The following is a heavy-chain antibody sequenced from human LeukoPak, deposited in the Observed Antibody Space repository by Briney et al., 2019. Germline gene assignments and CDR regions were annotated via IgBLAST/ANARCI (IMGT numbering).Heavy chain of an antibody. D-gene: IGHD3-10*01. V-gene: IGHV4-34*01. CDR1: GGSFSGYY. Sequence: SETLSLTCAVYGGSFSGYYWSWIRQPPGRGLEWIGEINHSGSTNYNPSLKSRVTISVDTSKNQFSLKLSSVTAADTAVYYCARSGVVREVILDYWGQGTLVTVSS. CDR2: INHSGST. J-gene: IGHJ4*02. CDR3: ARSGVVREVILDY.